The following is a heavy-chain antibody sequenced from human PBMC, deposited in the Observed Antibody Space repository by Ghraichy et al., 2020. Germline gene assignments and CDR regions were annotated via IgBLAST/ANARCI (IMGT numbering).Heavy chain of an antibody. CDR1: GFTFSTYG. D-gene: IGHD3-10*01. CDR2: MSAHGGSI. Sequence: GGSLRLSCEASGFTFSTYGMSWVRQAPGKGLEWVSGMSAHGGSIYYADSVKGRFVISRDNSKNTLYLQMSSLRAEDTAVYYCVKDHNGMVVARDFWGQGTLVTVSS. V-gene: IGHV3-23*01. CDR3: VKDHNGMVVARDF. J-gene: IGHJ4*02.